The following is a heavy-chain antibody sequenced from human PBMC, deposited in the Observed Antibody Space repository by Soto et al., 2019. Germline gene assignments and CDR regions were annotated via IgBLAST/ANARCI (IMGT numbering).Heavy chain of an antibody. D-gene: IGHD6-19*01. CDR3: ARDALIAVAGCDY. CDR1: GFTFSSYW. J-gene: IGHJ4*02. V-gene: IGHV3-7*01. CDR2: IKQDGSEK. Sequence: EVQLVESGGGLVQPGGSLRLSCAASGFTFSSYWMSWVRQAPGKGLEWVANIKQDGSEKYYVDSVKGRFTISRDNAKNSLYLQMNSLRAEDTAVYYCARDALIAVAGCDYWGQGTLVTVSS.